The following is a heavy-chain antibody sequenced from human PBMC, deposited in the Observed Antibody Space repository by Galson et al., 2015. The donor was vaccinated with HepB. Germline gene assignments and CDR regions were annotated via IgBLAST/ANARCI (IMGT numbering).Heavy chain of an antibody. CDR1: GYTFTSYA. CDR3: ARDLLVYGDSNDAFDI. J-gene: IGHJ3*02. V-gene: IGHV7-4-1*02. D-gene: IGHD4-17*01. Sequence: SVKVSCKASGYTFTSYAMNWVRQAPGQGLEWTGWINTNTGNPTYAQGFTGRFVFSLDTSVSTAYLQISSLKAEDTAVYYCARDLLVYGDSNDAFDIWGQGTMVTVSS. CDR2: INTNTGNP.